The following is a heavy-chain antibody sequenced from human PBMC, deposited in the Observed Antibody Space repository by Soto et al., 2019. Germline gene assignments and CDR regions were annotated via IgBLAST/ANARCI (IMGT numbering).Heavy chain of an antibody. CDR2: IYYSGST. CDR1: GGSISSGDYY. CDR3: ARGSVGSSSFSWITDY. Sequence: SETLSLTCTVSGGSISSGDYYWSWIRQPPGKGLEWIGYIYYSGSTYYNPSLKSRVTISVDTSKNQFSLKLSSVTAADTAVYYCARGSVGSSSFSWITDYWGQGTLVTVSS. D-gene: IGHD6-6*01. J-gene: IGHJ4*02. V-gene: IGHV4-30-4*01.